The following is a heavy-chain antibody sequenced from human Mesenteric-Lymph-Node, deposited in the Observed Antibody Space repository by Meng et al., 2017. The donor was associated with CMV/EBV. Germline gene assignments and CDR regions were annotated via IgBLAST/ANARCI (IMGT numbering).Heavy chain of an antibody. D-gene: IGHD3-10*01. Sequence: SQTLSLTCAISGDNVASYTAAWDWIRLSPSRGLEWLGRTYYRSSWFHAYAPPLKGRITFTPDSSNNQVSLPLNSVTPEATSVYYCARDRGDHYGMDVWGQGTTVTVSS. CDR3: ARDRGDHYGMDV. CDR1: GDNVASYTAA. V-gene: IGHV6-1*01. CDR2: TYYRSSWFH. J-gene: IGHJ6*02.